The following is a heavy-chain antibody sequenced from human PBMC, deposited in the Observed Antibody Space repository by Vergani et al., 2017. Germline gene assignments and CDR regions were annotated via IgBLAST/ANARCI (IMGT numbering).Heavy chain of an antibody. J-gene: IGHJ6*02. CDR3: ARFYGSGSNPPVSYGMDV. D-gene: IGHD3-10*01. CDR1: FDSIRNLY. V-gene: IGHV4-59*08. CDR2: ISYSGST. Sequence: QVQLQESGPGLVKSSETLSLTCSVSFDSIRNLYCNWIRQPPGKGLEWIGCISYSGSTNYNPSLKSRPHISVDTSKNQFSLNLSSVTATDTAVYYCARFYGSGSNPPVSYGMDVWGQGTTVTVSS.